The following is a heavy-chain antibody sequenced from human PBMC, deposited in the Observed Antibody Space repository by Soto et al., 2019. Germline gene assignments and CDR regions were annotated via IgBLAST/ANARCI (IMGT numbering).Heavy chain of an antibody. CDR2: MNPNSGNT. D-gene: IGHD2-8*01. CDR1: GYTFTSYD. Sequence: VASVKVSCKASGYTFTSYDINWVRQATGQGLEWMGWMNPNSGNTGYAQKFQGRVTMTRNTSISTAYMELSSLRSEDTAVYYCARTIVPTTRAAFDIWGQGTMVTVSS. CDR3: ARTIVPTTRAAFDI. J-gene: IGHJ3*02. V-gene: IGHV1-8*01.